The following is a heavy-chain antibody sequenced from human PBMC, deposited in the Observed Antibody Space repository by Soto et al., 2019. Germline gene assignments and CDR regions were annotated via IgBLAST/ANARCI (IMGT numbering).Heavy chain of an antibody. CDR3: AKTLIRRIFIFDL. CDR2: INPSTGDT. V-gene: IGHV1-8*02. CDR1: GYTFSNYD. D-gene: IGHD3-3*01. J-gene: IGHJ4*02. Sequence: QVHLVQSGTEVKKPGASVKVSCKASGYTFSNYDINWLRQAPGQGLEWMGWINPSTGDTEFAQKFQGRVTMTANLSNTTAHMELTFLRSEDTAVYYCAKTLIRRIFIFDLWGQGTLVSVSS.